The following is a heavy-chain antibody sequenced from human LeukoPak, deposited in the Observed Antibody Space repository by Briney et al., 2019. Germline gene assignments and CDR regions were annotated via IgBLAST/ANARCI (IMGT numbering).Heavy chain of an antibody. V-gene: IGHV3-23*01. J-gene: IGHJ6*02. Sequence: GGSLRLSCVASGFTFTSYGMSWVRQAPGKRLEWFSGISGSGDATYYADSVKGRFTISRDDAKSSLYLQMNSLRAEDTAVYYCARRNAMDVWGQGTTVIVFS. CDR3: ARRNAMDV. CDR1: GFTFTSYG. CDR2: ISGSGDAT.